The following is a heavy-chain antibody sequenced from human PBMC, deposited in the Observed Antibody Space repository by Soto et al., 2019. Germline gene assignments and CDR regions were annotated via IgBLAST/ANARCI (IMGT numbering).Heavy chain of an antibody. Sequence: QVQLQESGPGLVKPSETLSLTCTVSGGSISSYYWSWIRQPPGKGLEWIGYIYYSGSTNYNPSLKSRVTISVDTSKNQFSLKLSSVTAADTAVYYCARHLRPNTYHDAFDIWGQGTMVTVSS. J-gene: IGHJ3*02. V-gene: IGHV4-59*08. D-gene: IGHD2-2*01. CDR1: GGSISSYY. CDR3: ARHLRPNTYHDAFDI. CDR2: IYYSGST.